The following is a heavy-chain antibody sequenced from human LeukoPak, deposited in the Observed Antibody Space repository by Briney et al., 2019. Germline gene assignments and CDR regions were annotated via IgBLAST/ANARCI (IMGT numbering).Heavy chain of an antibody. Sequence: PGGSLRLSCAASGFTFSSYSMNWVRQAPGKGLEWVSSISSSSSYIYYADSVKGRFTISRDNAKNSLYLQMNSLRAEDTAVYYCARSYDILTGSQAGLFDYWGQGTLVTVSS. J-gene: IGHJ4*02. D-gene: IGHD3-9*01. CDR3: ARSYDILTGSQAGLFDY. CDR1: GFTFSSYS. CDR2: ISSSSSYI. V-gene: IGHV3-21*01.